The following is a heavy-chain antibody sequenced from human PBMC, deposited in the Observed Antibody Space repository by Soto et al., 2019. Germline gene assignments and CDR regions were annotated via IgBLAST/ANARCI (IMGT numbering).Heavy chain of an antibody. Sequence: QVQLQESGPGLVKPSETLSLTCTVSGGSISSYYWSWIRQPPGKGLEWIGYIYYRGSTNYNPSLKSRVTISVDTSKNQFSLKLSSVTAADTAVYYCARAGSSGWHNWFDPWGQGTQVTVSS. CDR2: IYYRGST. J-gene: IGHJ5*02. D-gene: IGHD6-19*01. CDR3: ARAGSSGWHNWFDP. CDR1: GGSISSYY. V-gene: IGHV4-59*01.